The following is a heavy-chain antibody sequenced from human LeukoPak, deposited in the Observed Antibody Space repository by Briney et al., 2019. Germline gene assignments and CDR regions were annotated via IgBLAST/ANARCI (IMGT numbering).Heavy chain of an antibody. CDR1: GFTFSSYW. J-gene: IGHJ6*02. D-gene: IGHD3-10*01. V-gene: IGHV3-7*03. Sequence: GGSLRLSCEASGFTFSSYWMNWARQAPGKGLEWVASINDNGNVNYYVDSVKGRFTLSRDNAKNSLYLQMSNLRAEDTAVYFCARGGGLDVWGQGATVTVSS. CDR2: INDNGNVN. CDR3: ARGGGLDV.